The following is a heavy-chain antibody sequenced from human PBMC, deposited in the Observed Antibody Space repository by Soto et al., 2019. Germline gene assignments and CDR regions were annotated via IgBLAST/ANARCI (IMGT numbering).Heavy chain of an antibody. V-gene: IGHV4-4*02. CDR1: SGSIDNVYW. D-gene: IGHD6-13*01. CDR2: TSHDGVT. Sequence: SETLSLTCAVSSGSIDNVYWWSWVRQSPGKGLEWIGETSHDGVTNYNPSLEGRVTISIDTSKNQFSLNLSSVTAADTAVYYCARAEGSSSSWYYYGMDVWGQGTTVTVSS. CDR3: ARAEGSSSSWYYYGMDV. J-gene: IGHJ6*02.